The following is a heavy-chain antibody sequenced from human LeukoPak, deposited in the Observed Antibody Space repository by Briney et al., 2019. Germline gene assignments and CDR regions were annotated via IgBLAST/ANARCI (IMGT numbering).Heavy chain of an antibody. CDR1: GGSISSYY. CDR2: IYTSGST. J-gene: IGHJ5*02. V-gene: IGHV4-4*09. D-gene: IGHD2-21*02. CDR3: ARLRGVVTANWFDP. Sequence: PETLSLTCTVSGGSISSYYWSLIRQPPGKGLEWIGYIYTSGSTTYNPSLKSRVTISVDTSKNQFSLKLSSVTPADTAVYYCARLRGVVTANWFDPWGQGTL.